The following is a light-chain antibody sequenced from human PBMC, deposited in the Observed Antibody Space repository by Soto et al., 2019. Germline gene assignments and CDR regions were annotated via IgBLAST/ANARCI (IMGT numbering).Light chain of an antibody. V-gene: IGLV2-11*01. CDR2: DVS. Sequence: QSVLTQPRSVSGSPGQSVTISCTGTSSDVGGYNYVSWYQQHPDKAPKLMISDVSKRPSGVPDRFSGSKSGNTASLTISGLQAEDEADYYCCSYAGTLSYVFGTGTKVTVL. CDR1: SSDVGGYNY. J-gene: IGLJ1*01. CDR3: CSYAGTLSYV.